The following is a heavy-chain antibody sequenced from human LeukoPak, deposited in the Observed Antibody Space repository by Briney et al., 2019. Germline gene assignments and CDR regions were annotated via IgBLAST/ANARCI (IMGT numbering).Heavy chain of an antibody. CDR2: IYYSGST. Sequence: SGTLSLTCAVSGGSISSYYWSWIRQPPGKGLEWIGYIYYSGSTNYNPSLKSRVTISVDTSKNQFSLKLSSVTAADTAVYYCARGTYDYVWGTFDYWGQGTLVTVSS. J-gene: IGHJ4*02. CDR1: GGSISSYY. V-gene: IGHV4-59*12. CDR3: ARGTYDYVWGTFDY. D-gene: IGHD3-16*01.